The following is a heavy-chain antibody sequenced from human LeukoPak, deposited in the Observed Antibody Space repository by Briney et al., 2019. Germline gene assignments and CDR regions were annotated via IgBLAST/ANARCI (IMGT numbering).Heavy chain of an antibody. D-gene: IGHD3-22*01. CDR2: INPSGGST. Sequence: ASVKVSCKASGYSFTSYGIHWVRQAPGQGLEWMGIINPSGGSTTYAQKFQGRVNMTRDTSTSTVYMELSSLRSEDTAVYYCARDYYDSSGYYHGGHWGQGTLVTVSS. V-gene: IGHV1-46*01. CDR1: GYSFTSYG. J-gene: IGHJ4*02. CDR3: ARDYYDSSGYYHGGH.